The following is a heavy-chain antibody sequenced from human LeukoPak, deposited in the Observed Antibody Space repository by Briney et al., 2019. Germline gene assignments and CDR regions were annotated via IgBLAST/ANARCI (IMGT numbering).Heavy chain of an antibody. V-gene: IGHV3-23*01. CDR1: GFTFSSYA. Sequence: PGRSLRLSCAASGFTFSSYAMSWVRQAPGKGLEWVSAISGSGGSTYYADSVKGRFTISRDNSKNTLYLQMNSLRAEDTAVYYCASIFGVGQDYYGMDVWGQGTTVTVSS. J-gene: IGHJ6*02. CDR2: ISGSGGST. D-gene: IGHD3-3*01. CDR3: ASIFGVGQDYYGMDV.